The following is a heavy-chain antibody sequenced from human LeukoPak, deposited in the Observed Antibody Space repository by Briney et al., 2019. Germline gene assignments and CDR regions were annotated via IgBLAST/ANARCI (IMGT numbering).Heavy chain of an antibody. V-gene: IGHV3-23*01. D-gene: IGHD6-19*01. CDR3: AKETVAAPPIDY. CDR1: GFTFSDYA. Sequence: PGGSLRLSCAASGFTFSDYAMTWVRQAPGKGLEWVSTITTSGGSTYYADSVKGRFTISRDNSKNTLYLQMNSLRAEDTAVYYCAKETVAAPPIDYWGQGTLVTVSS. CDR2: ITTSGGST. J-gene: IGHJ4*02.